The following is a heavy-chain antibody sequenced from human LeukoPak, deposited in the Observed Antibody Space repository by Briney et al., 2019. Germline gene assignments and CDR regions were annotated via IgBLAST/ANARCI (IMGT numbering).Heavy chain of an antibody. CDR1: GFTFSSYW. V-gene: IGHV3-30*18. J-gene: IGHJ5*02. CDR2: ISYDESNK. CDR3: AKALGASGYSYGQNWFDP. D-gene: IGHD5-18*01. Sequence: GGSLRLSCTASGFTFSSYWMNWVRQAPGKGLEWVAVISYDESNKYYADSVKGRFTISRDNSKNTLYLQMNSLRAEDTAVYYCAKALGASGYSYGQNWFDPWGQGTLVTVSS.